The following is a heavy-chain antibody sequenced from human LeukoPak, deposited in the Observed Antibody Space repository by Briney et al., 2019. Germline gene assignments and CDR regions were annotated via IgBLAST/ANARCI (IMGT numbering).Heavy chain of an antibody. CDR1: GGSFSGYY. Sequence: SETLSLTCAVYGGSFSGYYWSWIRQPPGKGLEWIGEINHSGSTNYNPSLKGRVTISVDTSKNQFSLKLSSVTAADTAVYYCARVPTQLAGVDYWGQGTLVTVSS. CDR3: ARVPTQLAGVDY. V-gene: IGHV4-34*01. J-gene: IGHJ4*02. D-gene: IGHD6-6*01. CDR2: INHSGST.